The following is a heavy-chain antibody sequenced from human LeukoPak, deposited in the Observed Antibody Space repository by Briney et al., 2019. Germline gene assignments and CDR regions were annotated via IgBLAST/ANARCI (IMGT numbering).Heavy chain of an antibody. D-gene: IGHD6-13*01. CDR2: IYYSGST. CDR1: GASISSYY. CDR3: ARVLGIAAAGTGWYFDL. V-gene: IGHV4-59*01. J-gene: IGHJ2*01. Sequence: SETLSLTCTVSGASISSYYWSWIRQPPGKGLEWIGYIYYSGSTNYNPSLKSRVTISVDTSKNQFSLKLSSVTAADTAVYYCARVLGIAAAGTGWYFDLWGRGTLVTVSS.